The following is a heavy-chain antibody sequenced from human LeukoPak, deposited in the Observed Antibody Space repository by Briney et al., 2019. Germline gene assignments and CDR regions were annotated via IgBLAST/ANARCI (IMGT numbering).Heavy chain of an antibody. CDR2: IKKDGSER. Sequence: GGSLRLSCAASGVTFSSSWMSWVRQAPGKGLEWVANIKKDGSERYYVDSVKGRFTISRDNAKNSLYLQMNSLRVEDTAVYYCARDDVWGSYRDWGQGALVTVSS. V-gene: IGHV3-7*01. CDR3: ARDDVWGSYRD. D-gene: IGHD3-16*02. CDR1: GVTFSSSW. J-gene: IGHJ4*02.